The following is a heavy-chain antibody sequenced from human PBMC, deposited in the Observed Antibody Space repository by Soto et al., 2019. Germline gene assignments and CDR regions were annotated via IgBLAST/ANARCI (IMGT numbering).Heavy chain of an antibody. Sequence: QVQLVQSGTEVKRPGASVKVSCKASGYTLTSHYRHWVRQAPGQGLEWLGIINPSGGTTNYAQKFQGRVTMTRDTSTSTVYMELSSMRSEDTAVFYCVRGGIVVVPTAIHRTRNWFDPWGPGTLVTVSS. J-gene: IGHJ5*02. CDR2: INPSGGTT. CDR3: VRGGIVVVPTAIHRTRNWFDP. V-gene: IGHV1-46*01. D-gene: IGHD2-2*01. CDR1: GYTLTSHY.